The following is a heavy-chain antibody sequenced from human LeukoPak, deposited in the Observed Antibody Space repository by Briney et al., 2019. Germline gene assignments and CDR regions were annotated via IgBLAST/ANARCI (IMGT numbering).Heavy chain of an antibody. CDR2: INPSGGST. CDR1: GYTFTSYY. CDR3: AREGVPAADYYYYYMDV. V-gene: IGHV1-46*01. J-gene: IGHJ6*03. Sequence: ASVKVSCKASGYTFTSYYMHWVRQAPGQGLEWMGIINPSGGSTSYAQKFQGRVTMTRDTSTSTVYMELSSLRSEDTAVYYCAREGVPAADYYYYYMDVWGKGTTVTVSS. D-gene: IGHD2-2*01.